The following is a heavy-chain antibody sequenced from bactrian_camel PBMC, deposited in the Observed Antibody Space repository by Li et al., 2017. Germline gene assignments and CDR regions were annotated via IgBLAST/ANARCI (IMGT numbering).Heavy chain of an antibody. V-gene: IGHV3S1*01. CDR3: TKGTGWGPGFAY. Sequence: HVQLVESGGGLVQPGGSLRLSCVTSGFTFSTFWMSWVRQAPGKGLEWISSIHSGGGSTYYADSVKGRFAISRDNAKNTLYLQLKSLKIEDTSMYYCTKGTGWGPGFAYWGQGTQVTVS. CDR1: GFTFSTFW. CDR2: IHSGGGST. D-gene: IGHD5*01. J-gene: IGHJ6*01.